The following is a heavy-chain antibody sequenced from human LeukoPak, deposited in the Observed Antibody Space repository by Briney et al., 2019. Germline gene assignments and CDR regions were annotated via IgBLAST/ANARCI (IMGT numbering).Heavy chain of an antibody. Sequence: GGSLRLSCAASGFTFSGSAMHWVRQASGKGLEWVGRIRSKANSYATAYAASVKGRFTISRDDSKNTAYLQMNSLKTEDTAVYYCTRTSIAAAGPPYYYYYYMDVWGKGTTVAVPS. V-gene: IGHV3-73*01. CDR3: TRTSIAAAGPPYYYYYYMDV. D-gene: IGHD6-13*01. CDR1: GFTFSGSA. CDR2: IRSKANSYAT. J-gene: IGHJ6*03.